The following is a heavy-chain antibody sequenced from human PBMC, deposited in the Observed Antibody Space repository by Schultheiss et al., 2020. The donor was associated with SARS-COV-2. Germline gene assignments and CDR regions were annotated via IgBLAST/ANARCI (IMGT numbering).Heavy chain of an antibody. CDR1: GYTFTGYY. D-gene: IGHD3-22*01. CDR2: IIPIFGTA. V-gene: IGHV1-69*13. CDR3: ARDYTRNDSSGY. J-gene: IGHJ4*02. Sequence: SVKVSCKASGYTFTGYYMHWVRQAPGQGLEWMGGIIPIFGTANYAQKFQGRVTITADESTSTAYMELSSLRSEDTAVYYCARDYTRNDSSGYWGQGTLVTVSS.